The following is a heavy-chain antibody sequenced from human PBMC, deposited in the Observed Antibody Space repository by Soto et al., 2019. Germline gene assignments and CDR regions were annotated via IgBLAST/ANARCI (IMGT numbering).Heavy chain of an antibody. CDR1: GGSISSYY. V-gene: IGHV4-59*01. Sequence: PSETLSLTCTVSGGSISSYYWSWIRRPPGKGLEWIGYIYYSGSTNYNPSLKSRVTISVDTSKNQFSLKLSSVTAADTAVYYCAREGSEYYGSGSPGWDAFDIWGQGTMVTVS. CDR3: AREGSEYYGSGSPGWDAFDI. CDR2: IYYSGST. D-gene: IGHD3-10*01. J-gene: IGHJ3*02.